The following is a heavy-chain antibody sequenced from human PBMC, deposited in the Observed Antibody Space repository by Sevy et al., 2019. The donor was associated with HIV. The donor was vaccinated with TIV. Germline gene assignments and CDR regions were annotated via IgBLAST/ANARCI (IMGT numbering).Heavy chain of an antibody. V-gene: IGHV3-7*01. CDR2: IKQDESEK. Sequence: GSSLRLSCAASGFTFSDYWMSWVRQSPGKGLEWVATIKQDESEKYYMDSVKGRFAISRDNGKNSVSLQMNGLRVEDTALYYCAREVGGFNWRPYYFDSWGQGTLVTVSS. CDR3: AREVGGFNWRPYYFDS. CDR1: GFTFSDYW. J-gene: IGHJ4*02. D-gene: IGHD3-3*01.